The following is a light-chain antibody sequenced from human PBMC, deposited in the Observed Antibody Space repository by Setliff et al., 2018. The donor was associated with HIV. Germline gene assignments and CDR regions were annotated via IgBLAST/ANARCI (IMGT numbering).Light chain of an antibody. Sequence: QSALTQPPSASGTPGQRVTISCSGSSSNIGSNYVYWYQQLPGTAPKLLIYRSNQRPSGVPDRFSASKSGTSASLAISGLRSEDEADYYCCSYAGSYTYVFGTGTKVTVL. CDR1: SSNIGSNY. CDR2: RSN. J-gene: IGLJ1*01. V-gene: IGLV1-47*01. CDR3: CSYAGSYTYV.